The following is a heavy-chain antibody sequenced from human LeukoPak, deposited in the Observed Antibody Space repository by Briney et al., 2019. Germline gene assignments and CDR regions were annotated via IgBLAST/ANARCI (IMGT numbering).Heavy chain of an antibody. CDR1: GGSISSYY. J-gene: IGHJ5*02. D-gene: IGHD2-2*02. V-gene: IGHV4-59*08. CDR2: IYYSGST. CDR3: ARWRPEGYCSSTSCYSWFDP. Sequence: PSETLSLTCTVSGGSISSYYWSWIRQPPGKGLEWIGYIYYSGSTNYNPSLKSRVTISVDTSKNQFSLKLSSVTAADTAVYYCARWRPEGYCSSTSCYSWFDPWGQGTLVTVSS.